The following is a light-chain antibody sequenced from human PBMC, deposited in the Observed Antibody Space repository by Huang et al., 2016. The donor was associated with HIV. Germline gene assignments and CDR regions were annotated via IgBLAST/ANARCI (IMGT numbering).Light chain of an antibody. V-gene: IGKV1-5*03. CDR1: QSISSW. Sequence: DIQMTQSPSTLSASVGDRVTITCRASQSISSWLAWYQQKPGKAPKLLIYKASSLESGFPSRFSGSGSGTEFTLTISSLQSDDSATYYCQQYNSYSITFGQGTRLEIK. J-gene: IGKJ5*01. CDR3: QQYNSYSIT. CDR2: KAS.